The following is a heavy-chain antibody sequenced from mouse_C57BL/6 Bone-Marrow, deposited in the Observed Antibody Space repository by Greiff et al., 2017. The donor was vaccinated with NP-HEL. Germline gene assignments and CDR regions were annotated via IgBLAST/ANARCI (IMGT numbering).Heavy chain of an antibody. CDR3: ARWGELRWLRWYFDV. Sequence: EVQLQESGPELVKPGASVKIPCKASGYTFTDYNMDWVKQSHGKSLEWIGDINPNNGGTIYNQKFKGKATLTVDKSSRTAYMELRSLTSEDTAVYYCARWGELRWLRWYFDVWGTGTTVTVSS. V-gene: IGHV1-18*01. CDR2: INPNNGGT. CDR1: GYTFTDYN. J-gene: IGHJ1*03. D-gene: IGHD2-2*01.